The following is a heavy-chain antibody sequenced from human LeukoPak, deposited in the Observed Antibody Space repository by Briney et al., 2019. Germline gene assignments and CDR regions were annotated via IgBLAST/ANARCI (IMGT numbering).Heavy chain of an antibody. CDR1: GYTFTGYY. Sequence: ASVKVSCKASGYTFTGYYIHWVRQAPGQGLEWMGWINPNSGGTNYAQKFQGRVTMTRDTSISTAYMELSRLRSDDTAVYYCASRYSSGWYGVTYYYYGMDVWGQGTTVTVSS. V-gene: IGHV1-2*02. D-gene: IGHD6-19*01. J-gene: IGHJ6*02. CDR3: ASRYSSGWYGVTYYYYGMDV. CDR2: INPNSGGT.